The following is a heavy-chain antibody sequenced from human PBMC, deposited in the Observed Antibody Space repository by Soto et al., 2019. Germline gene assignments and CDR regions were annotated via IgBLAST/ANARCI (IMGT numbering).Heavy chain of an antibody. CDR3: ATEGFSGSYLSN. CDR2: IIPLSGTA. Sequence: SVKVSCKASGGSLTNYVIKWVRQAPGQGLEWVGGIIPLSGTANYAQKFQGRVTITADVSTSTAYMELSSLRSEDTAVYYCATEGFSGSYLSNWGQGIQVTVSS. CDR1: GGSLTNYV. J-gene: IGHJ4*02. D-gene: IGHD1-26*01. V-gene: IGHV1-69*13.